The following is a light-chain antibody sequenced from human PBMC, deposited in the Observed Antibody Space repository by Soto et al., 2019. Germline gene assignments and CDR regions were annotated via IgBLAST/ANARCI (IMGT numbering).Light chain of an antibody. CDR3: AAWDDTVRSYV. CDR2: RND. J-gene: IGLJ1*01. Sequence: QSVLTQPSSVSGTPGQGVTISCSGSISNIGNNYVYWFQQLPGTAPKVLSNRNDQRPSGVPDRFSGSKSGTSASLAISGLRSEDDADYYCAAWDDTVRSYVFGTGTKLTVL. CDR1: ISNIGNNY. V-gene: IGLV1-47*01.